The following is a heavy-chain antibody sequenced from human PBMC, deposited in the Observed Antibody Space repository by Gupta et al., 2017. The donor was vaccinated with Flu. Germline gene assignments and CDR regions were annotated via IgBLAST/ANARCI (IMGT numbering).Heavy chain of an antibody. Sequence: EWVAVISYDGDNKYYADSVKGRFTISRDNSKNTLYLQMNSLRPEDTAVYYCARDYCNSARCHIEHYYYYMDVWGKGTTVTVSS. J-gene: IGHJ6*03. V-gene: IGHV3-30-3*01. D-gene: IGHD2-2*02. CDR2: ISYDGDNK. CDR3: ARDYCNSARCHIEHYYYYMDV.